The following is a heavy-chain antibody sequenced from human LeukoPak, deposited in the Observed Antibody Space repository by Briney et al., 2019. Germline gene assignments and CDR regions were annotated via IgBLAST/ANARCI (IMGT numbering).Heavy chain of an antibody. V-gene: IGHV1-46*01. D-gene: IGHD4-17*01. CDR2: INPSGGST. CDR1: GYTFTSYY. Sequence: ASVKVSCKASGYTFTSYYMHWVRQAPGQGLEWMGIINPSGGSTSYAQKFQGRVTMTRDASTSTVYIELSSLTSEDTGVYYCGRDSTVTTFRGCVDPWGQGTLVTVSS. CDR3: GRDSTVTTFRGCVDP. J-gene: IGHJ5*02.